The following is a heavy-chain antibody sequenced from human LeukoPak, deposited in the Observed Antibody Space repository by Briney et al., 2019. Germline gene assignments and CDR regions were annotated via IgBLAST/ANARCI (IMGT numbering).Heavy chain of an antibody. Sequence: GGSLRLSCAASGFAFSSYAMSWVRQAPGRGREWVSAISGSGGSTYYADSVKGRFTISRDNSKNTLYLQMNSLRAEDTAVYYCAKGTTVTTFGYWGQGTLVTVSS. CDR3: AKGTTVTTFGY. CDR2: ISGSGGST. D-gene: IGHD4-17*01. V-gene: IGHV3-23*01. J-gene: IGHJ4*02. CDR1: GFAFSSYA.